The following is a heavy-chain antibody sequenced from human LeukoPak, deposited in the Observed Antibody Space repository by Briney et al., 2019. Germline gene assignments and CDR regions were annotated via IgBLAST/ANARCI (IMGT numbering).Heavy chain of an antibody. D-gene: IGHD2-2*01. CDR1: GYTFTGYY. CDR2: INTNTGNP. Sequence: ASVKVSCKASGYTFTGYYMHWVRQAPGQGLEWMGWINTNTGNPTYAQGFTGRFVFSLDTSVSTAYLQISSLKAEDTAVYYCARAVGFCSDTSCYLGYWGQGTLVTVSS. V-gene: IGHV7-4-1*02. J-gene: IGHJ4*02. CDR3: ARAVGFCSDTSCYLGY.